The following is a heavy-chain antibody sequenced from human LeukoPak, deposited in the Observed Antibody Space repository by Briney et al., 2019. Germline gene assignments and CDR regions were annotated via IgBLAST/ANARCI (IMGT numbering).Heavy chain of an antibody. V-gene: IGHV1-46*01. D-gene: IGHD6-13*01. J-gene: IGHJ4*02. CDR1: GYTFTSYY. Sequence: ASVKVSCKASGYTFTSYYMHWVRQAPGQGLEWMGIINPSGGSTNYAQEFQGRVTMTRDTSTSTVYMELSSLRSEDTAVYYCACSSSWSSHFDYWGQGTLVTVSS. CDR3: ACSSSWSSHFDY. CDR2: INPSGGST.